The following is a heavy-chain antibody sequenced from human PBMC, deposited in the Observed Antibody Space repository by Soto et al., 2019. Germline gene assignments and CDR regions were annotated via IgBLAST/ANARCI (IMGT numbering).Heavy chain of an antibody. CDR3: ATGLGCRSTSCTLDY. V-gene: IGHV1-69*01. D-gene: IGHD2-2*01. Sequence: QVQLVQSGAEVKKPGSSVKVSCKASGGTFGSYAFSWVRQAPGQGLEWMGGIIPVSGAANYAQKFQGRVTINADESTSTAYMGLGSLGSQDPAVYYCATGLGCRSTSCTLDYWGQGTRVIVSS. CDR2: IIPVSGAA. CDR1: GGTFGSYA. J-gene: IGHJ4*01.